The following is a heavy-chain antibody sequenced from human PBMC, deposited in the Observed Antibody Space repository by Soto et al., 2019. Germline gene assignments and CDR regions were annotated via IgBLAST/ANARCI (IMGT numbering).Heavy chain of an antibody. V-gene: IGHV3-15*07. CDR2: IKSKTDGGTT. CDR1: GFTFSNAW. J-gene: IGHJ4*02. Sequence: GGSLRLSCAASGFTFSNAWMNWVRQAPGKGLEWVGRIKSKTDGGTTDYAAPVKGRFTISRDDSKNTLYLQMNSLKTEDTAVYYCTTHSSSQEMANFDYWGQGTLVTVSS. D-gene: IGHD6-13*01. CDR3: TTHSSSQEMANFDY.